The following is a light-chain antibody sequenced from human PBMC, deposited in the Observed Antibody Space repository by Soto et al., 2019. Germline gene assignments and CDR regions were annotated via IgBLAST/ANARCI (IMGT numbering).Light chain of an antibody. J-gene: IGKJ4*01. Sequence: DIQMTQSPSSLSASIGDRATITCRASQGIGIYLAWFQQKPGNAPKSLIYGASTLQSGVPSRFSGSGSGKVFTLAITSLQPEDFATYYCQQYTSYPLTFGGGTLVEI. CDR2: GAS. CDR3: QQYTSYPLT. V-gene: IGKV1-16*01. CDR1: QGIGIY.